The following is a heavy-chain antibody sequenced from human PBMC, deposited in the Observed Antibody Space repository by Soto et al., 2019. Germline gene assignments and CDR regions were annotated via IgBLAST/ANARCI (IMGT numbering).Heavy chain of an antibody. V-gene: IGHV4-31*03. Sequence: PSETLSLTCTVSGDSISSGGYYWSWIRQHPGKGLEWIGYIYYSGSTYYNPSLKSRVTISVDTSKNQFSLKLSSVTAADTAVYYCASGTEVSPSWDVWGQGTTVTVS. CDR1: GDSISSGGYY. CDR2: IYYSGST. D-gene: IGHD1-26*01. CDR3: ASGTEVSPSWDV. J-gene: IGHJ6*02.